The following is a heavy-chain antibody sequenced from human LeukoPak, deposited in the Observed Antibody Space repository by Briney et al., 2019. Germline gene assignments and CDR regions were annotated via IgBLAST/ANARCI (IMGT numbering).Heavy chain of an antibody. Sequence: GGSLRLSCAASGFTFGSYGMHWVRQAPGKGLEWVAVISYDGSNGYYADSVKGRFTISRDNSKNTLYLQMNSLRAEDTAVYYCAKGSIAAPSDYWGQGTLVTVSS. V-gene: IGHV3-30-3*01. J-gene: IGHJ4*02. CDR2: ISYDGSNG. CDR3: AKGSIAAPSDY. CDR1: GFTFGSYG. D-gene: IGHD6-6*01.